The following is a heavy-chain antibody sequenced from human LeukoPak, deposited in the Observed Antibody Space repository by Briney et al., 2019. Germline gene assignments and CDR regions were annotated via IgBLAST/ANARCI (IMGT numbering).Heavy chain of an antibody. V-gene: IGHV3-11*01. CDR2: ISASANTI. D-gene: IGHD3-16*01. CDR1: GFTFSDYV. CDR3: ASDRWGPTKSFDL. J-gene: IGHJ2*01. Sequence: PGGSLRLSCVGSGFTFSDYVMGWIRQAPGKGLEWISYISASANTIYYADSVKGRFTISRDNAKNSLYVQLTSLSAEDTAVYFCASDRWGPTKSFDLWGRGTLVTVSS.